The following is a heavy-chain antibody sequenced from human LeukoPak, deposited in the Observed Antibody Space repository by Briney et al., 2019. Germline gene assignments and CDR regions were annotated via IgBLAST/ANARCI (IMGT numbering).Heavy chain of an antibody. CDR1: GFAFSNYA. CDR2: ISGSGGDT. D-gene: IGHD6-19*01. Sequence: GGSLRLSCAASGFAFSNYAMNWVRQAPGKGLEWVSRISGSGGDTYYADSVKGRFTISRGNSKNTLYLQMISLRADDTAVYYCAKGVPYSSGWYCDSWGQGASVTVSS. V-gene: IGHV3-23*01. J-gene: IGHJ5*01. CDR3: AKGVPYSSGWYCDS.